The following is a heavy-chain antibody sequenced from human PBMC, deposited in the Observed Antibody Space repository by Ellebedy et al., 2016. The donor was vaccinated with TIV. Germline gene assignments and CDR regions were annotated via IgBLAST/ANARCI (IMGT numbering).Heavy chain of an antibody. CDR1: GAPFSGYY. CDR3: ASGLGVRRMNAFEI. D-gene: IGHD2-8*02. J-gene: IGHJ3*02. V-gene: IGHV4-34*01. CDR2: INQSGST. Sequence: MPSETLSLTCAVYGAPFSGYYWNWIRQSPGKGLEWIGEINQSGSTNYNPSLKSRVTISVDTSKNQFSRRLSSVPAADTALYYCASGLGVRRMNAFEIWGQGTRVTVSS.